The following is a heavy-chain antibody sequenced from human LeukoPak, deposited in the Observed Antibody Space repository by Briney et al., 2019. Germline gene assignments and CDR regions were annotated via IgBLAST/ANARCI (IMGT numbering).Heavy chain of an antibody. V-gene: IGHV4-59*08. CDR2: IYYTGST. D-gene: IGHD6-6*01. CDR1: SGSINTYY. J-gene: IGHJ4*02. Sequence: SETLSLTCTISSGSINTYYWSWIRQTPGKGLEWIGYIYYTGSTNYNPSLKSRVTMFVDMSKNQFSLRLSSVTAADTAVYYCARHRAYSSSSPFDYWGQGTLVTVSS. CDR3: ARHRAYSSSSPFDY.